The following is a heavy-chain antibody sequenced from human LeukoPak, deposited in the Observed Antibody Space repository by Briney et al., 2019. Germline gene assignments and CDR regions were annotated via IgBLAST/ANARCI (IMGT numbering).Heavy chain of an antibody. CDR1: GYTLTELS. CDR3: ATDQDYSNPYFDY. V-gene: IGHV1-24*01. D-gene: IGHD4-11*01. J-gene: IGHJ4*02. CDR2: FDPEDGET. Sequence: WASVKVSCKVSGYTLTELSMHWVRQAPGKGLEWMGGFDPEDGETIYAQKFQGRVTMTEDTSTDTAYMELSSLRSEDTAVYYCATDQDYSNPYFDYWGQGTLVTVSS.